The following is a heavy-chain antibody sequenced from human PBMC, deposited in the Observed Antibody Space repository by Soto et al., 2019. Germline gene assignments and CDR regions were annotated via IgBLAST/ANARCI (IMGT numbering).Heavy chain of an antibody. J-gene: IGHJ4*02. Sequence: QVQLVESGGGVVQPGRSLRLSCAASEFTFRNYGMHWVRQAPGNGLEWMAVIWYDGSNKYYADSVKGRFTISRDNSKNTLYLQMNSLRDEDTAVYYCARGRDGYNPDYWGQGTLVTVSS. CDR1: EFTFRNYG. CDR3: ARGRDGYNPDY. D-gene: IGHD5-12*01. V-gene: IGHV3-33*01. CDR2: IWYDGSNK.